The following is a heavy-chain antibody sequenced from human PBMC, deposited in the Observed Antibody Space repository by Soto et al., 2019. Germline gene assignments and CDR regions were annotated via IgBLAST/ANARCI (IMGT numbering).Heavy chain of an antibody. CDR3: ARMASFGSLNWFDP. D-gene: IGHD5-18*01. Sequence: QVQLVQSGAELKKPGASVRVSCKASGYTFTNNGVTWVLQATGQGFEWMGWMTHGSGDTGYAQKFQGRVTMTRDISIATAYMELSSLRSEDTAIYYCARMASFGSLNWFDPWGQGTLVTVSS. CDR2: MTHGSGDT. V-gene: IGHV1-8*01. J-gene: IGHJ5*01. CDR1: GYTFTNNG.